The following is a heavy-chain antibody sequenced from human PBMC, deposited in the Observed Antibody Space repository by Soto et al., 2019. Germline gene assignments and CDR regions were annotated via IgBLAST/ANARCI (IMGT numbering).Heavy chain of an antibody. CDR3: AKDRVGGTFYTPLGF. J-gene: IGHJ4*02. V-gene: IGHV3-30*18. CDR2: ITYDGSNK. D-gene: IGHD1-7*01. CDR1: GFNFDNYG. Sequence: GGSLRLSCQASGFNFDNYGMHWVRQAPGKGLEWVAVITYDGSNKYYADSVKGRFTISRDDSKNTLSLHLNTLKPEDTAVYHCAKDRVGGTFYTPLGFWGQGTLVTVSS.